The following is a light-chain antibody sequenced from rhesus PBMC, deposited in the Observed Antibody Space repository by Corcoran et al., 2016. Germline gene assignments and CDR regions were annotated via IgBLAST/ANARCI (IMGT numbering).Light chain of an antibody. CDR3: LQYTTTPFT. CDR1: QSINSW. Sequence: DIQMTQSPSSLSASVGDTVTITCRANQSINSWLDWYQQKPGKAPKLLINKASSLETGVPSRFSGSGSGRDFTLTGSGLQPEDFATYYCLQYTTTPFTFGPGTKLDIK. CDR2: KAS. J-gene: IGKJ3*01. V-gene: IGKV1-22*01.